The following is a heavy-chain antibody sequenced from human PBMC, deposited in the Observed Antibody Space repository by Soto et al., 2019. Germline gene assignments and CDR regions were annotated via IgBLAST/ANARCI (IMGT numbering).Heavy chain of an antibody. V-gene: IGHV3-49*03. CDR3: TRVELVDIVAHARWDY. CDR1: GFTFGDYA. CDR2: IRSKAYGGTT. J-gene: IGHJ4*02. D-gene: IGHD5-12*01. Sequence: PVGSLRLSCTASGFTFGDYAMSWFRQAPGKGLEWVGFIRSKAYGGTTEYAASVKGRFTISRDDSKSIAYLQMNSLKTEDTAVYYCTRVELVDIVAHARWDYWGQGTLVTVSS.